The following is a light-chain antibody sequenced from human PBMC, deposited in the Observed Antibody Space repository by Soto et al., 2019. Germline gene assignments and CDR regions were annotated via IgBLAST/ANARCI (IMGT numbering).Light chain of an antibody. V-gene: IGKV3-15*01. CDR1: QSVRSN. CDR3: QQYNNWPPT. Sequence: EIVMTQSPATLSVSPGERYTLSCRASQSVRSNLAWYQQKPGQSPRLLIYGASTRATGIPARFSGSGSGTQFTLTISSLQSEDFAVYYCQQYNNWPPTFGQGTRWRS. CDR2: GAS. J-gene: IGKJ1*01.